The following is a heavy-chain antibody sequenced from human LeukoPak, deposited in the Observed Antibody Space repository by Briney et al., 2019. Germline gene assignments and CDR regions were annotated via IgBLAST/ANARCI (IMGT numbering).Heavy chain of an antibody. CDR3: ASPYSYGDAFDI. J-gene: IGHJ3*02. V-gene: IGHV4-39*01. CDR2: IYYSGST. D-gene: IGHD5-18*01. Sequence: SETLSLTCTVSGGSISSSSYYWGWIRQPPGKGLEWIGSIYYSGSTYYNPSLKSRVTISVDTSKNQLSLKLSSVTAADTAVYYCASPYSYGDAFDIWGQGTMVTVSS. CDR1: GGSISSSSYY.